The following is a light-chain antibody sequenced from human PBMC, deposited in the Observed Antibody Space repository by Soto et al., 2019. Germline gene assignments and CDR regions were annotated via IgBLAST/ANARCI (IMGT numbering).Light chain of an antibody. Sequence: DIQMTHSPSTLSASVGDSVSINCRASQSISAWLAWYQQKPGKAPRLLIYKASTLEIGVPSRFSGSGSGTEFTLTISSLQPDDVAIYYCQQYNDYSWTFGQGTKVDIK. CDR3: QQYNDYSWT. CDR2: KAS. J-gene: IGKJ1*01. V-gene: IGKV1-5*03. CDR1: QSISAW.